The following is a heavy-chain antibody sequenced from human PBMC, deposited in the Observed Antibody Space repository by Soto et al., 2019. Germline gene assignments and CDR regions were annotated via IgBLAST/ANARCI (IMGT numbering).Heavy chain of an antibody. Sequence: SETLSLTCAVYGGYFSCYYLTWIRQPPGTGLEWIGDINHSGSTNYNPSLKSRVTLSIDTSKNQLSLKLSSVTAADTAVYYCARHSPDFDWLSQFDYWGQGTLVTVSS. J-gene: IGHJ4*02. D-gene: IGHD3-9*01. CDR3: ARHSPDFDWLSQFDY. V-gene: IGHV4-34*01. CDR2: INHSGST. CDR1: GGYFSCYY.